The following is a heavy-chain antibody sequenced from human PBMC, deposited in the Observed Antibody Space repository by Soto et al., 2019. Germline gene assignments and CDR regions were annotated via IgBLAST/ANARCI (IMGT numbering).Heavy chain of an antibody. D-gene: IGHD2-15*01. CDR2: INAGNGNT. J-gene: IGHJ6*02. CDR3: ARVDRASPPLSQSKVVFDYYYYGMDV. V-gene: IGHV1-3*01. Sequence: ASVKVSCKASGYTFTSYAMHWVRQAPGQRLEWMGWINAGNGNTKYSQKFQGRVTITRDTSASTAYMELRSLRSEDTAVYYCARVDRASPPLSQSKVVFDYYYYGMDVWGQGTTVTVSS. CDR1: GYTFTSYA.